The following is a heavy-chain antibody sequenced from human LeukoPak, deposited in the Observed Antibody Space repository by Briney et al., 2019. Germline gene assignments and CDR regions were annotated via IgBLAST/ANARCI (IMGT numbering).Heavy chain of an antibody. J-gene: IGHJ4*02. CDR3: AREPSTVVTGVDY. Sequence: GGSLRLSCAASGFTFSSYSMNWVRQAPGKGLEWVSSISSSSSYIYYADSVKGRFTISRDNAKNSLYLQMNSLRAEDTAVYYCAREPSTVVTGVDYWGQGTLVTVSS. D-gene: IGHD4-23*01. CDR2: ISSSSSYI. V-gene: IGHV3-21*01. CDR1: GFTFSSYS.